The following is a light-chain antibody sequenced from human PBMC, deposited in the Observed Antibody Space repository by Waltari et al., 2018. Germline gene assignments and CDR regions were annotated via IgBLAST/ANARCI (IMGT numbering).Light chain of an antibody. V-gene: IGLV2-11*01. CDR1: SNDVGGYNY. J-gene: IGLJ2*01. CDR3: CSHAGSYTL. Sequence: QSVLTQPRSVSGSPGQSVTISCTGTSNDVGGYNYVPWYQQHPGKAPKLMIFDVTKRPSGVPDRFSGSKSGNTASLTISGLQSEDESDYYCCSHAGSYTLFGGGTQLTVL. CDR2: DVT.